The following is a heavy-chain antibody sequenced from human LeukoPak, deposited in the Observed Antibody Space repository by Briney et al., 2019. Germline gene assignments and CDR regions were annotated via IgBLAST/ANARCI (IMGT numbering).Heavy chain of an antibody. CDR2: ISSSGSTI. CDR1: GFTFSDYY. V-gene: IGHV3-11*01. Sequence: PGGSLRLSCAASGFTFSDYYMSWIRQAPGKGLEWVSYISSSGSTIYYADSVKGRFTISRDNSKNTLYLQMNSLRAEDTAVYYCAKRSSDSSGYYSYFDYWGQGTLVTVSS. D-gene: IGHD3-22*01. CDR3: AKRSSDSSGYYSYFDY. J-gene: IGHJ4*02.